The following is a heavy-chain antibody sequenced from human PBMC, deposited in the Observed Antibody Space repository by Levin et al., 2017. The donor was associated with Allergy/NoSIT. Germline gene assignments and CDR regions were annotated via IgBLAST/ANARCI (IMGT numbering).Heavy chain of an antibody. D-gene: IGHD6-13*01. J-gene: IGHJ5*02. CDR2: ISTSSRTI. CDR1: GFTFSNYS. CDR3: ARDGIAAAGTLENWFDP. Sequence: GESLKISCAASGFTFSNYSMNWVRQAPGKGLEWVSYISTSSRTIYYADSVKGRFTISRDNAKNSLYLQMNSLRAEDTAVYYCARDGIAAAGTLENWFDPWGQGTLVTVSS. V-gene: IGHV3-48*01.